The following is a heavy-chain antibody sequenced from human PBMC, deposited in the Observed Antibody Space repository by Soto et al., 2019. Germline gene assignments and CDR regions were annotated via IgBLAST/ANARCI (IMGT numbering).Heavy chain of an antibody. CDR2: ITGGGGST. CDR3: AKGSASGSPYYFDY. D-gene: IGHD6-25*01. V-gene: IGHV3-23*01. Sequence: EVQVLESGGGLVQPGGSLRLSCAASGFTFSSYAMSWVRQAPGKGLEWVSAITGGGGSTWSADSVKGRFTIYRDTSRTTLYLQMGSLSAEDTAVYECAKGSASGSPYYFDYWGQGTLVTVSS. CDR1: GFTFSSYA. J-gene: IGHJ4*02.